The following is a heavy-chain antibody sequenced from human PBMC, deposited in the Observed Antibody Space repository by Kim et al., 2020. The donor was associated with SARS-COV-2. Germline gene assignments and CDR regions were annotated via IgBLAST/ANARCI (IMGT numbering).Heavy chain of an antibody. J-gene: IGHJ3*01. V-gene: IGHV3-23*01. Sequence: YADSVKGRFTISRDNPKNTLYLQMNSLRAEDTAIYYCAKSQARYFNDALDVWGRGTMVTVSS. D-gene: IGHD3-9*01. CDR3: AKSQARYFNDALDV.